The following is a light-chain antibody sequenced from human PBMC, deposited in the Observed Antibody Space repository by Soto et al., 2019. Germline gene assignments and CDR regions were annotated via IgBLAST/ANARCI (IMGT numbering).Light chain of an antibody. CDR3: QQRYSTTRYT. Sequence: DIPMTQSPSSLYASVGDRVTITCRASQSISSYLNWYQQNPGKAPKLLIYAASSLQSGDPSMFSGSGSGTDFTLTSSILQPENFATYYCQQRYSTTRYTVGQGTKLEIK. J-gene: IGKJ2*01. V-gene: IGKV1-39*01. CDR2: AAS. CDR1: QSISSY.